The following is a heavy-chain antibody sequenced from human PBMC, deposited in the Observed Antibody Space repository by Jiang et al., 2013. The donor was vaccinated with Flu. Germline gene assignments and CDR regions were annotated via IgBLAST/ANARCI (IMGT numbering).Heavy chain of an antibody. CDR2: INNNGDET. D-gene: IGHD6-19*01. J-gene: IGHJ3*02. V-gene: IGHV3-64D*08. CDR1: GFTFSDHA. Sequence: QLVESGGGLVQPGGSLRLSCSASGFTFSDHAMHWVRQAPGKGLEFLSAINNNGDETYYADSVKGRFTISRDNSKNTLYLQMSSLRPEDTAVHHCVKVFVAGTFSFDIWGQGTMVTVSS. CDR3: VKVFVAGTFSFDI.